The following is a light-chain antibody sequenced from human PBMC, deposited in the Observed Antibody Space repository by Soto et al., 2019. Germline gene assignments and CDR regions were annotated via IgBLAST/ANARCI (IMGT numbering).Light chain of an antibody. CDR2: DAS. J-gene: IGKJ1*01. V-gene: IGKV1-5*01. CDR1: QSVSYW. Sequence: DIQMTQSPSTLSASVGDRVTITCRASQSVSYWLAWHQQKPGKAPKLLIYDASSLESGVTSRFSGSGSGTEFTLTISSLQPDDFATYYCQQYNSNVWTFGQGTKVEIK. CDR3: QQYNSNVWT.